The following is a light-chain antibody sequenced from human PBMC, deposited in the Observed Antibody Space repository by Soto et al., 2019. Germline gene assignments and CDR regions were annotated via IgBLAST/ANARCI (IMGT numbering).Light chain of an antibody. CDR3: LQYNSYWLT. CDR1: QSISGW. Sequence: DIQMTQSPSTLSASVGDKVIITCRASQSISGWLAWYQQKPGKAPKLLIYDASSLESGVPSRFSGSGSGTEFILTISNLQPDDFATYYCLQYNSYWLTFGGGTKVEIK. J-gene: IGKJ4*01. V-gene: IGKV1-5*01. CDR2: DAS.